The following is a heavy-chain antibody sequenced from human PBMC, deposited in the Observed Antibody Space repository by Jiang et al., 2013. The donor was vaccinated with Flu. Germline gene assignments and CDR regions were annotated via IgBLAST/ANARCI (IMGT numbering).Heavy chain of an antibody. V-gene: IGHV4-59*11. CDR1: GGSISSHY. J-gene: IGHJ3*02. CDR2: IYYSGST. Sequence: KPSETLSLTCTVSGGSISSHYWSWIRQPPGKGLEWIGYIYYSGSTNYNPSLKSRVTISVDTSKNQFSLKLSSVTAADTAVYYCARGACGVAWCAFDIWGQGTMVTVSS. D-gene: IGHD3/OR15-3a*01. CDR3: ARGACGVAWCAFDI.